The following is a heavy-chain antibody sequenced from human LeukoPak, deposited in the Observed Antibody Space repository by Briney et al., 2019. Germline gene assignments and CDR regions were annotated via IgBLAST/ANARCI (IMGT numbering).Heavy chain of an antibody. V-gene: IGHV1-2*02. CDR3: AREGREYTYGYTWFDP. D-gene: IGHD5-18*01. CDR2: INPNSGAT. CDR1: GYTFTDYY. J-gene: IGHJ5*02. Sequence: ASVKVSCKASGYTFTDYYIHWLRQAPGQGLEWMGWINPNSGATNYAQNFQGRLTMTRDTSITTAYMEVSRLRSDDTAVYYCAREGREYTYGYTWFDPWGQATLVTVSS.